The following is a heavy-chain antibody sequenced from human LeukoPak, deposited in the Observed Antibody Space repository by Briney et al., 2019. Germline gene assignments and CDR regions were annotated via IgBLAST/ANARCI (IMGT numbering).Heavy chain of an antibody. CDR2: INPSGGST. D-gene: IGHD2-2*01. V-gene: IGHV1-46*01. CDR3: ARDPSTSTYYYYMDV. Sequence: ASVKVSCKASGYTITSYYMHWVRQAPGQGLEWMGIINPSGGSTSYAQKFQGRVTMTRDMSTSTVYMELSSLRSEDTAVYYCARDPSTSTYYYYMDVWGKGTTVTVSS. J-gene: IGHJ6*03. CDR1: GYTITSYY.